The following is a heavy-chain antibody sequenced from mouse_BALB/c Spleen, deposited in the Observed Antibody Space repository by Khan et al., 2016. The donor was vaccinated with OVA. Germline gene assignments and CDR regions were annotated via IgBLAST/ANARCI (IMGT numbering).Heavy chain of an antibody. D-gene: IGHD2-2*01. Sequence: VQLKESGPGLVKPSQSLSLTCTVTGYSITSDYAWNWIRQFPGNKLEWMGYISYSGSTSYNPSLKSRISITRDTSKNKFFLQLNSVTTEDTATXYCARRAGCDGYAMDYWGQGTSVTVSS. CDR2: ISYSGST. CDR1: GYSITSDYA. J-gene: IGHJ4*01. V-gene: IGHV3-2*02. CDR3: ARRAGCDGYAMDY.